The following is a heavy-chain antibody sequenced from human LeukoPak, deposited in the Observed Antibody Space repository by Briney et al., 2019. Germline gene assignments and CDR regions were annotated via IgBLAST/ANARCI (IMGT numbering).Heavy chain of an antibody. CDR2: ITSGSSYR. Sequence: GGSLRLSCAASGFTFSSYNMNWVRQAPGKGLEWVSSITSGSSYRFYADSVKGRFTISRDNAKNSLYLQMNSLRAEDTAVYYCARGVWEERGFDYWGQGTLVTVSS. D-gene: IGHD3-16*01. V-gene: IGHV3-21*01. CDR3: ARGVWEERGFDY. CDR1: GFTFSSYN. J-gene: IGHJ4*02.